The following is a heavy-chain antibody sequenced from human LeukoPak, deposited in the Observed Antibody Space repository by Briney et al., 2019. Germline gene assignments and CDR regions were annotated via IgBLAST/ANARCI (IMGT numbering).Heavy chain of an antibody. V-gene: IGHV1-46*04. CDR2: INPSAGST. D-gene: IGHD3-10*01. Sequence: ASVKVSCKASGYTFTSYYIHWVGQAPGQGLEWMGIINPSAGSTTYAQNLQGRVTITRDRSTSTVYMELSRLRYEDTAVEYCGRPSYYYCSGSYYPDWGQGTLVTVSS. J-gene: IGHJ4*02. CDR1: GYTFTSYY. CDR3: GRPSYYYCSGSYYPD.